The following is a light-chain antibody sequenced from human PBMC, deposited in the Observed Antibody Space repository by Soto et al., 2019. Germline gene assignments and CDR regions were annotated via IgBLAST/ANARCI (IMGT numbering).Light chain of an antibody. J-gene: IGKJ4*01. CDR2: GAS. Sequence: DIVMTHSPLSLPVTPGEPASISCSSSQSLLHSNGYYYLAWYQQKPGQAPRLLIYGASSRATGIPDRFSGSGSGTDFTLTISRLEPEDFAVYYCQQYGSSLGVTFGGGTKVDIK. V-gene: IGKV3-20*01. CDR3: QQYGSSLGVT. CDR1: QSLLHSNGYYY.